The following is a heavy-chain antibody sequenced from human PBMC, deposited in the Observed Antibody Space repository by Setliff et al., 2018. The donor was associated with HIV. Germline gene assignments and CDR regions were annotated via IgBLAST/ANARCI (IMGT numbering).Heavy chain of an antibody. CDR3: ATDAYHYFLTGPTPGAFDI. V-gene: IGHV1-46*01. J-gene: IGHJ3*02. Sequence: GASVKVSCKASGYTFTSYYIHWVRQAPGQGIEWMGIVIPSTGDTNYAQNFQGRVTMTRDTSTNTVYMDLSSLKSEDTAVYYCATDAYHYFLTGPTPGAFDIWGQGTVVTVSS. D-gene: IGHD3-9*01. CDR2: VIPSTGDT. CDR1: GYTFTSYY.